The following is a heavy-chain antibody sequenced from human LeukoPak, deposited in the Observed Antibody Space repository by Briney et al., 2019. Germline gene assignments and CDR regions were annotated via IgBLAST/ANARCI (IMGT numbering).Heavy chain of an antibody. Sequence: SETLSLTCTVSGGSISSSSYYWGWIRQPPGKGLEWIGSIYYSGSTYYNPSLKSRVTISVDTSKNQFSLKLSSVTAADTAVYYCARLTIFGVVITHDAFDIWGQGTMVTVSS. CDR3: ARLTIFGVVITHDAFDI. CDR2: IYYSGST. J-gene: IGHJ3*02. D-gene: IGHD3-3*01. CDR1: GGSISSSSYY. V-gene: IGHV4-39*07.